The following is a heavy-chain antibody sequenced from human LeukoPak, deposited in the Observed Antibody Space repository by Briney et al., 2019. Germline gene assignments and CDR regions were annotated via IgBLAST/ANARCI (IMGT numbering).Heavy chain of an antibody. V-gene: IGHV3-21*01. CDR3: ARDFYDTSGYYYDY. J-gene: IGHJ4*02. CDR2: ISGSSSYK. Sequence: GGSLRLSCAPSGFTFSPYSMNWVRRAPGKGLEGVSSISGSSSYKYYADSVKGRFTISRDNAKNSLYLQMNSLRAEDTAVYYCARDFYDTSGYYYDYWGQGTLVTVSS. CDR1: GFTFSPYS. D-gene: IGHD3-22*01.